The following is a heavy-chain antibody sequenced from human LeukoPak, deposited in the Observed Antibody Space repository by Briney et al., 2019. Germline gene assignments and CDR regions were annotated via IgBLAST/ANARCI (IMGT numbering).Heavy chain of an antibody. CDR1: GFTFNTYG. V-gene: IGHV3-30*03. D-gene: IGHD3-9*01. CDR2: MSYDGSDK. J-gene: IGHJ4*02. CDR3: ARGGDYDILTGYSDFDY. Sequence: GGSLRLPCAASGFTFNTYGMHWVRQAPGKGLEWVAVMSYDGSDKVNADSVKGRFTISRDNSKNTLYLQMNSLRAEDTAVYYCARGGDYDILTGYSDFDYWGQGTLVTVSS.